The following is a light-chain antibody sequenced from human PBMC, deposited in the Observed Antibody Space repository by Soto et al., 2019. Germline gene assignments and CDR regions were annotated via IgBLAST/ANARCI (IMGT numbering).Light chain of an antibody. CDR2: EVS. J-gene: IGLJ2*01. Sequence: QSVLTQPASVSGSPGQSITISCAGTNSDVGGYNYVSWYQQHPGKAPKLMIYEVSNRPSGVSNRFSGSKSGNTASLTISGLQAEDDADYYCSSYTTSDTLVFGGGTKLTVL. CDR3: SSYTTSDTLV. CDR1: NSDVGGYNY. V-gene: IGLV2-14*01.